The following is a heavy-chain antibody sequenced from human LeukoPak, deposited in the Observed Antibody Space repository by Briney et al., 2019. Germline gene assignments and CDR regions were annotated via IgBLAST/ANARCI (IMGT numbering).Heavy chain of an antibody. J-gene: IGHJ5*02. CDR1: GFTFSSYS. V-gene: IGHV3-21*01. Sequence: GGSLRLSCAASGFTFSSYSMNWVRQAPGKGLEWVSSISSSSSYIYYADSVKGRFTISRDNAKNSLHLQMNSLRAEDTAVYYCARSPYCSSTSCLNWFDPWGQGTLVTVSS. D-gene: IGHD2-2*01. CDR3: ARSPYCSSTSCLNWFDP. CDR2: ISSSSSYI.